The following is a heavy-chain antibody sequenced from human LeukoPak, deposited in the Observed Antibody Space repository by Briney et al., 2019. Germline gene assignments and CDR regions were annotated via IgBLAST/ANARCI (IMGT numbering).Heavy chain of an antibody. J-gene: IGHJ4*02. Sequence: GRSLRLSCAASGFTFSTYGMHWVRQAPGKGLEWVAVISYGGSKEYYADSVKGRFTISRDNSKNTLYLQMNSLRAEDTAVYYCAKADTMTTVTTGPFDYWGQGTLVTVSS. CDR3: AKADTMTTVTTGPFDY. CDR1: GFTFSTYG. CDR2: ISYGGSKE. V-gene: IGHV3-30*18. D-gene: IGHD4-17*01.